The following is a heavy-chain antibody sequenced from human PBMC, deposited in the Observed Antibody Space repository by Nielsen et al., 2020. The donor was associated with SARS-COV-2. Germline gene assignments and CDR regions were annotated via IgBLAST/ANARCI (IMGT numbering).Heavy chain of an antibody. CDR3: ARSGHCNGGICYFTEYFQD. D-gene: IGHD2-8*02. CDR1: GFTISSSF. CDR2: ISGSGSYT. J-gene: IGHJ1*01. V-gene: IGHV3-11*03. Sequence: GESLKISCGASGFTISSSFMSWIRQAPGKGLEWVSYISGSGSYTNYADSLKGRFTISRDNAKNSLYLQMDSLRAEDTAFYYCARSGHCNGGICYFTEYFQDWGQGTLVTVSS.